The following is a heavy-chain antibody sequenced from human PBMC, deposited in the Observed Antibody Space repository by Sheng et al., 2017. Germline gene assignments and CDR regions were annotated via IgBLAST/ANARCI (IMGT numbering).Heavy chain of an antibody. V-gene: IGHV1-69*13. Sequence: QVHLVQSGAEVKRPGSSVKVSFKGSGGSFSNYIISWMRQAPGQGFEWMGGIMPMLGAANYAQKFQGRVTITADESTSTAYMEMSSLRAEDTAVYYCARDLGYIYGYHYFDPWGQGSLVTVTS. CDR1: GGSFSNYI. CDR2: IMPMLGAA. CDR3: ARDLGYIYGYHYFDP. J-gene: IGHJ4*02. D-gene: IGHD5-18*01.